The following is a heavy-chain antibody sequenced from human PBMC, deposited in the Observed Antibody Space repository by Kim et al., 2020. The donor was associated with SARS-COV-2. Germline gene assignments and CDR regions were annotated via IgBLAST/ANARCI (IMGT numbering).Heavy chain of an antibody. J-gene: IGHJ5*02. CDR2: IYYSGST. V-gene: IGHV4-39*01. D-gene: IGHD2-8*01. CDR1: GGSISSSSYY. Sequence: SETLSLTCTVSGGSISSSSYYWGWIRQPPGKGLEWIGSIYYSGSTYYNPSLKSRVTISVDTSKNQFSLKLSSVTAADTAVYYCARHTMVYASPHWFDPWGQGTLVTVSS. CDR3: ARHTMVYASPHWFDP.